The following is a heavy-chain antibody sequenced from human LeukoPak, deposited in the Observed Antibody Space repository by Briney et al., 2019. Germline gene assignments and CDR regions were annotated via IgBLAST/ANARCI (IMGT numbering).Heavy chain of an antibody. Sequence: GGSLRLSCAASGFTFDDYAMHWVRQAPGKGLEWVSGISWNSGSIGYADSVKGRFTISRDNAKNSLYLQMNSLRAEDTALYYCAKGYCSSTSCYNDYWGQGTLVTVSS. V-gene: IGHV3-9*01. CDR3: AKGYCSSTSCYNDY. D-gene: IGHD2-2*02. J-gene: IGHJ4*02. CDR2: ISWNSGSI. CDR1: GFTFDDYA.